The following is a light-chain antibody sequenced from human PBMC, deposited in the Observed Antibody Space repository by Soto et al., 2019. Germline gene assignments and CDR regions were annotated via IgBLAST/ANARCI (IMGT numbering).Light chain of an antibody. V-gene: IGKV3D-20*02. CDR2: AAS. J-gene: IGKJ2*01. Sequence: EIVLTQSPGTLSLSPGERATLSCRASQSVSVNSLAWYQQKGGQAPRLLIYAASTRATGVPDRFSGTGSGTDFALTISRLETDDSATYYCQQLNPFSRTFGPGTKLEI. CDR3: QQLNPFSRT. CDR1: QSVSVNS.